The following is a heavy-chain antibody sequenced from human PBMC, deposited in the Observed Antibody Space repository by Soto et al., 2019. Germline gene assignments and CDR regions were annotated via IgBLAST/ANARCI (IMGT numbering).Heavy chain of an antibody. J-gene: IGHJ4*02. CDR1: GFSFGGYG. CDR3: VKDGPNWGKDFDI. V-gene: IGHV3-33*06. D-gene: IGHD7-27*01. Sequence: VQLVESGGGVVQPGSSLRLSCAASGFSFGGYGMHWVRQAPGKGLEWVAVTWSDESDKYYAESVTGRFTISRDNSKNMLYLQMNSLRVDDTAVYYCVKDGPNWGKDFDIWGQGTLVIVSS. CDR2: TWSDESDK.